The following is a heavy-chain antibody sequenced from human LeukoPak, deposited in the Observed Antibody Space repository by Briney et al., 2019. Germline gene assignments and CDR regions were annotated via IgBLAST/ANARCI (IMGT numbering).Heavy chain of an antibody. CDR1: GFTFSSYA. Sequence: GGSLRLSCAASGFTFSSYAMSWVRQAPGKGLEWVSAISGSGGSTYYADSVKGRFTISRDNSKNTLYLQMNSLRAEDTAVYYCARGDRLEWLFLRRMGYYGMDVWGQGTTVTVSS. J-gene: IGHJ6*02. CDR3: ARGDRLEWLFLRRMGYYGMDV. D-gene: IGHD3-3*01. CDR2: ISGSGGST. V-gene: IGHV3-23*01.